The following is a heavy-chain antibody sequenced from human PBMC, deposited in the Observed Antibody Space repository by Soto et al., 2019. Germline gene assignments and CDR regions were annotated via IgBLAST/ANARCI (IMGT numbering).Heavy chain of an antibody. J-gene: IGHJ6*02. CDR2: ISSSSSTI. V-gene: IGHV3-48*02. CDR1: GFTFSSYS. Sequence: GGSLRLSCAASGFTFSSYSMNWVRQAPGKGLEWVSYISSSSSTIYYADSVKGRFTISRDNAKNSLYLQMNSLRDEDTAVYYCARDGGYCSGGSCYSPIYYYGMDVWGQGTTVTVSS. D-gene: IGHD2-15*01. CDR3: ARDGGYCSGGSCYSPIYYYGMDV.